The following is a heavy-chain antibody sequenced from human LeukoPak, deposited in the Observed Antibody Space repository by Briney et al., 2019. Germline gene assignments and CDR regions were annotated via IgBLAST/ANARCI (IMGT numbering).Heavy chain of an antibody. CDR1: GGATSSSNYY. CDR2: IYYIGST. CDR3: ASRPPHYGDLFDY. Sequence: SETLALTCTVSGGATSSSNYYWAWIRQPPGKGLEWIGIIYYIGSTYYTPSLKSRVTISVDTSQNHFSLRLSSVTAADTAVYYCASRPPHYGDLFDYWGQGTLVTVSS. J-gene: IGHJ4*02. V-gene: IGHV4-39*02. D-gene: IGHD4-17*01.